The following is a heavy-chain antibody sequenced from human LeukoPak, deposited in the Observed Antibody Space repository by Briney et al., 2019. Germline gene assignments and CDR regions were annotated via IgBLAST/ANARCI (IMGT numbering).Heavy chain of an antibody. J-gene: IGHJ5*02. V-gene: IGHV4-59*01. CDR2: IYSSGST. CDR3: ARDAGYNWFDP. D-gene: IGHD3-10*01. CDR1: GGSISRYS. Sequence: SETLSLTCTVSGGSISRYSWSWIRKPPGKGLEWIGYIYSSGSTNYKPSLKSRVTISVDTSKNQFSLKLSSVTAADTAVYYCARDAGYNWFDPWGQGTLVTVSS.